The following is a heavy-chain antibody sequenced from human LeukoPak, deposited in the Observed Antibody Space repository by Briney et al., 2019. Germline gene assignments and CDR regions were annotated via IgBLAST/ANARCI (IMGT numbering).Heavy chain of an antibody. CDR1: GYSISSGYY. CDR3: ARGKLTTVTTSNWFDP. V-gene: IGHV4-38-2*02. J-gene: IGHJ5*02. CDR2: IYHSGST. D-gene: IGHD4-17*01. Sequence: SETLSLTCTVSGYSISSGYYWGWIRQPPGKGLEWIGSIYHSGSTYYNPSLKSRVTISVDTSKNQFSLKLSSVTAADTAVYYCARGKLTTVTTSNWFDPWGQGTLVTVSS.